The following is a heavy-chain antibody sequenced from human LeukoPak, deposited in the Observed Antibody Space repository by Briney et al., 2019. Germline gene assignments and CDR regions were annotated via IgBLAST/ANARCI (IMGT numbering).Heavy chain of an antibody. Sequence: PGGSLRLSCAASGFTFDDYAMHWVRQAPGKGLEWVSGISWNSGSIGYADSVMGRFTISRDNAKNSLYLQMNSLRAEDTALYYCAKDIGSSSRYYYGMDVWGQGTTVTVSS. CDR2: ISWNSGSI. D-gene: IGHD6-6*01. J-gene: IGHJ6*02. V-gene: IGHV3-9*01. CDR1: GFTFDDYA. CDR3: AKDIGSSSRYYYGMDV.